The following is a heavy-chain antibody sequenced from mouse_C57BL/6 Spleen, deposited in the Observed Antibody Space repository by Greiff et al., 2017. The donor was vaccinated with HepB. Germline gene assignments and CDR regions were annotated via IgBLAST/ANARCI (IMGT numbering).Heavy chain of an antibody. V-gene: IGHV14-1*01. CDR1: GFNIKDYY. CDR3: TTGDYVYYYAMDY. J-gene: IGHJ4*01. CDR2: IDPEDGDT. Sequence: VHVKQSGAELVRPGASVKLSCTASGFNIKDYYMHWVKQRPEQGLEWIGRIDPEDGDTEYAPKFQGKATMTADTSSNTAYLQLSSLTSEDTAVYYCTTGDYVYYYAMDYWGQGTSVTVSS. D-gene: IGHD2-4*01.